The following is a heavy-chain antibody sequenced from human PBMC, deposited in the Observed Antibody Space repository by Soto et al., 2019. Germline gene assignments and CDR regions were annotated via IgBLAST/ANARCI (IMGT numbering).Heavy chain of an antibody. CDR1: GFTFSSYG. Sequence: GGSLRLSCAASGFTFSSYGMHWVRQAPGKGLEWVAVISYDGSNKYYADTVKGRFTISRDNAKNSLYLQMNSLRAEDTALYYCARGFSYYDSSGYSLYYYYGMDVWGQGTTVTVSS. V-gene: IGHV3-30*03. CDR2: ISYDGSNK. J-gene: IGHJ6*02. D-gene: IGHD3-22*01. CDR3: ARGFSYYDSSGYSLYYYYGMDV.